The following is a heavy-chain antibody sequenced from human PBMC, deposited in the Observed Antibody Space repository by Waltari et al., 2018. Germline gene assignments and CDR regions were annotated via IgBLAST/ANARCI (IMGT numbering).Heavy chain of an antibody. Sequence: QVQLVQSGAEVKKPGSSVKVSCKASGGTFSSYAISWVRQAPGQGLEWMGGIIPIFGTANYAQKFHGRVTITADESTSTAYMELSGLRSEDTAVYYCARDRHDYGDRGPFDYWGQGTLVTVSS. D-gene: IGHD4-17*01. V-gene: IGHV1-69*12. CDR3: ARDRHDYGDRGPFDY. CDR1: GGTFSSYA. J-gene: IGHJ4*02. CDR2: IIPIFGTA.